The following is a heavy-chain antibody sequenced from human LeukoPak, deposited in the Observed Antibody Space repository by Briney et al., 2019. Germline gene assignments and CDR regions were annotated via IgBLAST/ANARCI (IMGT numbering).Heavy chain of an antibody. D-gene: IGHD3-3*01. CDR2: ISAYNGNT. CDR3: ARAHDFWSGYYTEDYYYYMDV. Sequence: GASVKVSCKASGYTFTSYGISWVRQAPGQGLEWMGWISAYNGNTNYAQKFQGRVTITADESTSTAYMELSSLRSEDTAVYYCARAHDFWSGYYTEDYYYYMDVWGKGTTVTVSS. J-gene: IGHJ6*03. CDR1: GYTFTSYG. V-gene: IGHV1-18*01.